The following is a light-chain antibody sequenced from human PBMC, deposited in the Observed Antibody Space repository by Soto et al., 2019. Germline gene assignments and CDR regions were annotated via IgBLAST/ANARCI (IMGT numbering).Light chain of an antibody. Sequence: QSALTQPASVSGSPGQSITISCTGTSSDVGGYSYVSWYQQHPGKAPKVMIYEVTNRPSGASNRFSGSKSGNTASLTISGLQAEDEADYYCSSYSSSSTPVVFGGGTKLTVL. J-gene: IGLJ2*01. V-gene: IGLV2-14*01. CDR2: EVT. CDR3: SSYSSSSTPVV. CDR1: SSDVGGYSY.